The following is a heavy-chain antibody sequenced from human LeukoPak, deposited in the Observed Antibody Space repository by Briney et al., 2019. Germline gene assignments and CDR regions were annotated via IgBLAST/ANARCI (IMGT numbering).Heavy chain of an antibody. Sequence: SETLSLTCTVSGDSIDIPDYYWTWVRQPPGKGLEWIGNIYRRGSTYYHPSLKSRLTISMDTSKNQFSLKLTSVTAADTAIYYCARDRCPSANCYSGFDSWGQGSLVTVSS. V-gene: IGHV4-30-4*08. CDR2: IYRRGST. CDR3: ARDRCPSANCYSGFDS. J-gene: IGHJ4*02. CDR1: GDSIDIPDYY. D-gene: IGHD2-21*02.